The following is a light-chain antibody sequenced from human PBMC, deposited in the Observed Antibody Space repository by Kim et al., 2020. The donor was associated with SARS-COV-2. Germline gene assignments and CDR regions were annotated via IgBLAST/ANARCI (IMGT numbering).Light chain of an antibody. Sequence: KKVTISWTGSSGNIASNDVQWYQQRRGSAGTTVIYGDNERPSGVPDRFSGSIDSSSNSASLTISGLKTEDEADYYCQSYDDSNRWVFGGGTQLTVL. V-gene: IGLV6-57*02. J-gene: IGLJ3*02. CDR2: GDN. CDR1: SGNIASND. CDR3: QSYDDSNRWV.